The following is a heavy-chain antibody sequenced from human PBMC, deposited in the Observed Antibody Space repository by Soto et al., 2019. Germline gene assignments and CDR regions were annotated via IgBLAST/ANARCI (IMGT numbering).Heavy chain of an antibody. CDR2: ISSSSSTI. Sequence: PGGSLRLSCAASGFTFSSYSMNWVRQAPGKGLEWVSYISSSSSTIYYADSVKGRFTISRDNAKNSLYLQMNSLRAEDTAVYYCARGTWDSGYDLDRGAFDIWGQGTMVTVSS. J-gene: IGHJ3*02. V-gene: IGHV3-48*01. D-gene: IGHD5-12*01. CDR3: ARGTWDSGYDLDRGAFDI. CDR1: GFTFSSYS.